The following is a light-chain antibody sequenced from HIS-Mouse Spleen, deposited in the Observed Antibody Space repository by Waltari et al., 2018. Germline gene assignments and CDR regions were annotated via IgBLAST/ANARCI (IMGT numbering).Light chain of an antibody. J-gene: IGLJ2*01. V-gene: IGLV4-69*01. Sequence: QLVLTQSPSASASLGASVKLTCTLSSGHSSYAIAWHQQQPEKGPRYLMKPNSDGGHSQGDGIPDRVSVSSSGAERYLTISSRQSEDEADYYWQTWGPVVFGGGTKLTVL. CDR3: QTWGPVV. CDR1: SGHSSYA. CDR2: PNSDGGH.